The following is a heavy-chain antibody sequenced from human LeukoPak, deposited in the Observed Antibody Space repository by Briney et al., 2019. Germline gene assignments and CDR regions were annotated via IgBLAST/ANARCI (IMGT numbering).Heavy chain of an antibody. CDR1: GGSISSSSNY. V-gene: IGHV4-39*01. J-gene: IGHJ6*03. Sequence: SETLSLTCTVSGGSISSSSNYWGWIRQPPGKGLEWIGSIYYTGSTYYNPSLKSRVTISVDTSKNQFTLKLSSVTAADTAVYYCARHRSDCSRTSCYPYYYYYVDVWGKGTTVTVSS. CDR2: IYYTGST. D-gene: IGHD2-2*01. CDR3: ARHRSDCSRTSCYPYYYYYVDV.